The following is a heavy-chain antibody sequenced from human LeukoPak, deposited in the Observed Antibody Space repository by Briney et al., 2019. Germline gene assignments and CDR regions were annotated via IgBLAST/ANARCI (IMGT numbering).Heavy chain of an antibody. V-gene: IGHV4-39*07. Sequence: SETLSLTCTVSGGSINSGDYYWGWIRQPPGKGLEWIGSIYYSGNTYYNPSLKSRVTISVDTSKNQFSLKLSSVTAADTAVYYCARGSFMGGSGSYYTYYFDYWGQGTLVTVSS. D-gene: IGHD3-10*01. CDR2: IYYSGNT. J-gene: IGHJ4*02. CDR1: GGSINSGDYY. CDR3: ARGSFMGGSGSYYTYYFDY.